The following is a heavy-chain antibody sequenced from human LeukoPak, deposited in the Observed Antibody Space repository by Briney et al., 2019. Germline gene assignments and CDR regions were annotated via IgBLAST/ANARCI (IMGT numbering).Heavy chain of an antibody. Sequence: PGGSLRLSCAASGFTFSSYWMSWVRQAPGKGLEWVANIKQDGGEKYYVDSVKGRFTISRDNAKNSLYLQMNSLRAEDTAVYYCARVRHDILTGVSDPYYYYGMDVWGQGTTVTVSS. CDR3: ARVRHDILTGVSDPYYYYGMDV. D-gene: IGHD3-9*01. CDR1: GFTFSSYW. V-gene: IGHV3-7*01. J-gene: IGHJ6*02. CDR2: IKQDGGEK.